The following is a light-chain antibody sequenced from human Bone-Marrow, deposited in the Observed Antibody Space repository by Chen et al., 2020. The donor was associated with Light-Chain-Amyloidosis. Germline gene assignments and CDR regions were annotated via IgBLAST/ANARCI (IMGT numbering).Light chain of an antibody. CDR1: DLPTKY. CDR3: QSADSSGTYEVI. CDR2: RDT. Sequence: SYELIQPPSVSVSPGQHARITRSPDDLPTKYASWYQQKPGQSPVLVIHRDTERPSGISERFSDSSSGTTATLTISGVQAEDEADYHCQSADSSGTYEVIFGGGTKLTVL. V-gene: IGLV3-25*03. J-gene: IGLJ2*01.